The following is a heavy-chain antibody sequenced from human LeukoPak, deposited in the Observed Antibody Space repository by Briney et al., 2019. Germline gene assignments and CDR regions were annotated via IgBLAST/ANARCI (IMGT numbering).Heavy chain of an antibody. V-gene: IGHV1-2*02. CDR3: ARAGGIAAAVPSDY. D-gene: IGHD6-13*01. Sequence: ASVKVSCKASGYTFTGYYMHWVRQAPGQGLEWMGWINPNSGGTNYAQKFQGRVTMTRDTSISTAYMELSRLRSDDTAVYYCARAGGIAAAVPSDYWGQGTLVTVSP. J-gene: IGHJ4*02. CDR2: INPNSGGT. CDR1: GYTFTGYY.